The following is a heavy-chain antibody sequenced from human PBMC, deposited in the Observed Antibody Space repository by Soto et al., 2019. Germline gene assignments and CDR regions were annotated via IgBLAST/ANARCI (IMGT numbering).Heavy chain of an antibody. Sequence: QVQLQESGPGLVKPSENLSLACAVSGDSISSYYCMWIRQPPGKGLESIGYLYYGRSANYNPSLKSRVTLSVDTSTNQCSLTLSSMTAADTAVYYCALRSMAVVPEYWGQGTLVTVSS. CDR1: GDSISSYY. CDR3: ALRSMAVVPEY. CDR2: LYYGRSA. D-gene: IGHD3-22*01. V-gene: IGHV4-59*01. J-gene: IGHJ4*02.